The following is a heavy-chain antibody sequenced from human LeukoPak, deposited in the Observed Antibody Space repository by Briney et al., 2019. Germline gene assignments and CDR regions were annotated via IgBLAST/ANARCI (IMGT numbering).Heavy chain of an antibody. D-gene: IGHD4-17*01. J-gene: IGHJ4*02. Sequence: SETLSLTCTVSGGSISSSSYYWGWIRQPPGKGLEWIGSIYYSGSTYYNPSLKSRVTISVDTSKNQFSLKLSSVTAADTAVYYCAREGGVTTPYSIDYWGQGTLVTVSS. V-gene: IGHV4-39*07. CDR2: IYYSGST. CDR3: AREGGVTTPYSIDY. CDR1: GGSISSSSYY.